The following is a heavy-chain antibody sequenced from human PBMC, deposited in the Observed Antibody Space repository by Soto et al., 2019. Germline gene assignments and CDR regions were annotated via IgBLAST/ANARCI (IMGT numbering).Heavy chain of an antibody. CDR3: ARQLFSTLNTRTVMGMDV. J-gene: IGHJ6*02. Sequence: QEQLEESGGGVVQPGRSLGLSCAASGFTFSSYAMHWVRQAPGKGLEWVAVIWNDGTNKYYADTVKDRFTISRDNFRNTLYLQMSSLRDEDTAVYFCARQLFSTLNTRTVMGMDVWGQGTTVTVSS. D-gene: IGHD4-17*01. CDR1: GFTFSSYA. V-gene: IGHV3-33*01. CDR2: IWNDGTNK.